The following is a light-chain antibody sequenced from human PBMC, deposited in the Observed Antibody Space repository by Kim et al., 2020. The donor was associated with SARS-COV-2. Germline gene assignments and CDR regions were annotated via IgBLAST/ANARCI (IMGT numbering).Light chain of an antibody. CDR1: SVRSYY. CDR3: NSRDSSGNHWV. V-gene: IGLV3-19*01. CDR2: GKN. J-gene: IGLJ3*02. Sequence: ALGQTVRITCQGDSVRSYYARWYQQNPGQAPVLVTYGKNNRPSGIPDRFSGSSSGNTASLTITEAQAEDEADYYCNSRDSSGNHWVFGGGTQLTVL.